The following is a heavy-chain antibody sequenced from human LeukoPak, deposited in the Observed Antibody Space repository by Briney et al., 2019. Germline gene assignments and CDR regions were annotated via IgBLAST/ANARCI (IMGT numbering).Heavy chain of an antibody. V-gene: IGHV3-23*01. D-gene: IGHD6-19*01. CDR1: GFAFSSYA. CDR3: AKDLGGSGWSVFDY. CDR2: ISASGGST. J-gene: IGHJ4*02. Sequence: GGSLRLSCAASGFAFSSYAMAWVRQAPGKGLEWVSTISASGGSTYSADSVRGRFTISRDNSKNTLYLQMNSLRAEDTAVYYCAKDLGGSGWSVFDYWGQGTLVTVSS.